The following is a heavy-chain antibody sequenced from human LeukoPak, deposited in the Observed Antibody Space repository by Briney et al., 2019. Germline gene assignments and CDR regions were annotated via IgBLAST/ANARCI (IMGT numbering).Heavy chain of an antibody. CDR3: ARGRRLSITMIVVGRGAFDI. CDR2: MNPNSGNT. D-gene: IGHD3-22*01. V-gene: IGHV1-8*01. J-gene: IGHJ3*02. Sequence: ASVKVSCKASGCTFTSYDINWVRQATGQGLEWMGWMNPNSGNTGYAQKFQGRVTMTRNTSISTAYMELSSLRSEDTAVYYCARGRRLSITMIVVGRGAFDIWGQGTMVTVSS. CDR1: GCTFTSYD.